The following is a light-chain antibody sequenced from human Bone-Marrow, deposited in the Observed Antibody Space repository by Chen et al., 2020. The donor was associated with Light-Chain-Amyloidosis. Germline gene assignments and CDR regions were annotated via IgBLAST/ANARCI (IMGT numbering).Light chain of an antibody. CDR1: QTISSNY. Sequence: EIVLTQSPGTLYLSPGEGANLSCSASQTISSNYLTWYQQKFGQAPRLLIYGSSRWATGIPDRFTGSGSGTDFTLTINRLEPEDFAMYYCQQYGTSPLNFGGGTKVEIK. V-gene: IGKV3-20*01. CDR2: GSS. J-gene: IGKJ4*01. CDR3: QQYGTSPLN.